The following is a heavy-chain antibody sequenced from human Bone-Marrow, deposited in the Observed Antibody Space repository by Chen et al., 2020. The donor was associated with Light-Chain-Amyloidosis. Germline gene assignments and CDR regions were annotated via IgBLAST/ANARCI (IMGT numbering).Heavy chain of an antibody. CDR1: GGSITSYY. D-gene: IGHD6-13*01. J-gene: IGHJ5*02. CDR2: VYYSGST. CDR3: ASSVHQLSQGYPVPFDP. V-gene: IGHV4-59*01. Sequence: QVQLRESGPGLVKPSETLSLTCSVSGGSITSYYWSWLRQPPGKGLEWIGYVYYSGSTKYNPSIKRRVNISIDTSKKQFSLRLTSGTATDTGVYYCASSVHQLSQGYPVPFDPWGQGTLVTVSS.